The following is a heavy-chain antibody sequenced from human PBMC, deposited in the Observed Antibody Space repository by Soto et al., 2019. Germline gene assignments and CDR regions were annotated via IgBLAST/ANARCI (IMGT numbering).Heavy chain of an antibody. V-gene: IGHV3-30-3*01. CDR2: ISYDGLKA. CDR1: GFTFRNYA. CDR3: ARVRYCSSPSCFRDLNY. J-gene: IGHJ4*02. D-gene: IGHD2-2*01. Sequence: QVQLVESGGGVVQPGKSLRLSCAASGFTFRNYAMYWVRQAPGKGLEWVALISYDGLKAKHEDSVKGRFTISRDNSKNTLHLQMSSLRAEDTAVYYCARVRYCSSPSCFRDLNYWGQGTLVTVSS.